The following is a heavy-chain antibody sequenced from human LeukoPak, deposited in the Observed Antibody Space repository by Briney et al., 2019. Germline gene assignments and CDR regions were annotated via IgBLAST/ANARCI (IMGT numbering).Heavy chain of an antibody. D-gene: IGHD3-10*01. CDR3: AKVAKYYYGSETYYFFEH. Sequence: QSGGSLRLSCAASGFTFTTYWMSWVRQAPGKGLEWVANIKQDGTEKYYVDSVKGRFTISRDSAKNSLYLQMNSLRVEDTAVYYCAKVAKYYYGSETYYFFEHWGQGTPVTASS. CDR1: GFTFTTYW. J-gene: IGHJ4*02. CDR2: IKQDGTEK. V-gene: IGHV3-7*01.